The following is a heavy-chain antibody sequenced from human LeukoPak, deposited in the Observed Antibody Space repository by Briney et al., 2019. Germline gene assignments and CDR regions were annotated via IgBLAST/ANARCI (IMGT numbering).Heavy chain of an antibody. J-gene: IGHJ5*02. CDR3: ARGGYYGSGNDFRFDP. CDR2: IHHDGIT. V-gene: IGHV4-38-2*02. CDR1: GYSISSGYF. Sequence: SETLSLTCSISGYSISSGYFWGWIRQPPGKGLEWIGNIHHDGITYYNPSLKSRVTISLDPSKNQFSLKLSSVTAADTAVYYCARGGYYGSGNDFRFDPWGQGTLVTVSS. D-gene: IGHD3-10*01.